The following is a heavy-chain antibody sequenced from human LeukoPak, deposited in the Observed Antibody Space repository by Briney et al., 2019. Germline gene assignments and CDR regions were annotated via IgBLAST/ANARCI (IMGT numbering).Heavy chain of an antibody. Sequence: ASVKVSCMASGYTFTSYGISWVRQAPGQGLEWMGWISAYNGNRNYAQKFQGRVSMTIDTSTRTTYMDLSSLRSDDTAVYFCARNFYSNYLGVDYWGQGTLVTVSS. CDR3: ARNFYSNYLGVDY. CDR2: ISAYNGNR. V-gene: IGHV1-18*01. J-gene: IGHJ4*02. D-gene: IGHD4-11*01. CDR1: GYTFTSYG.